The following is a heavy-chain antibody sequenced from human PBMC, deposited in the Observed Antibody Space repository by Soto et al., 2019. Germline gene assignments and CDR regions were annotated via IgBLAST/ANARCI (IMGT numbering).Heavy chain of an antibody. V-gene: IGHV4-59*01. Sequence: TLSLTCTVSGGSISSYYWSWIRQPPGKGLEWIGYIYYSGSTNYNPSLKSRVTISVDTSKNQFSLKLSSVTAADTAVYFCARWADSDHRPSKYYFDYWGQGTLVTVSS. CDR1: GGSISSYY. D-gene: IGHD1-26*01. CDR2: IYYSGST. CDR3: ARWADSDHRPSKYYFDY. J-gene: IGHJ4*02.